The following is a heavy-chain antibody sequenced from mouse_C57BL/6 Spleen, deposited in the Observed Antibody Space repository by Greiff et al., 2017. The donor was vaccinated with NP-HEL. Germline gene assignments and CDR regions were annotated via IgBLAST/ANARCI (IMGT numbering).Heavy chain of an antibody. D-gene: IGHD1-1*01. CDR2: ISYDGSN. CDR3: ARDDTTVVASYYLDD. J-gene: IGHJ2*01. CDR1: GYSITSGYY. Sequence: VQLKESGPGLVKPSQSLSLTCSVTGYSITSGYYWNWIRQFPGNKLEWMGYISYDGSNNSNPSLKNRISITRDTSKNQFFLKLKSVTTEYTATYYCARDDTTVVASYYLDDWGQGTTLTVSS. V-gene: IGHV3-6*01.